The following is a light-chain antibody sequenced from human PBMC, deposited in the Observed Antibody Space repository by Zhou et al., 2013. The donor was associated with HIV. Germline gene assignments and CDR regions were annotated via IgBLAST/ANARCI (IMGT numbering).Light chain of an antibody. CDR3: QQSYTTVT. CDR1: QSISSY. CDR2: KAS. J-gene: IGKJ4*01. Sequence: DIQMTQSPSSLSASVGDRVTITCRASQSISSYLNWYQQKPGKAPKLLIYKASSLESGVPSRFSGSGYGTDFTLAISSLQPEDFATYYCQQSYTTVTFGGGPRWRSN. V-gene: IGKV1-39*01.